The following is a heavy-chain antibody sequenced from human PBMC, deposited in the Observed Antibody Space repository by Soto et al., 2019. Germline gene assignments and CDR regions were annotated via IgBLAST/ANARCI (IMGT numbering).Heavy chain of an antibody. Sequence: QVQLVQSGAEVKKPGASVKVSCRASGYTFTSYGISWVRQAPGHGLEWMGRISTYNGNTNYVQKLQGRVTMTTDTASNTAYLELRSLRYDDTAVYYCARDPGYSTTWHQAFDIWGQGTMVTVSS. D-gene: IGHD6-13*01. V-gene: IGHV1-18*01. CDR1: GYTFTSYG. CDR2: ISTYNGNT. CDR3: ARDPGYSTTWHQAFDI. J-gene: IGHJ3*02.